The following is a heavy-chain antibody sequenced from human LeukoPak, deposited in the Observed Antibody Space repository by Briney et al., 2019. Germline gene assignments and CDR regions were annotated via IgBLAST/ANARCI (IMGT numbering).Heavy chain of an antibody. V-gene: IGHV3-21*01. CDR1: GFTFSSYS. J-gene: IGHJ5*02. D-gene: IGHD6-19*01. Sequence: GGSQRLSCAASGFTFSSYSMNWVRQAPGKGLEWVSSISSSSSYIYYADSVKGRFTISRDNAKNSLYLQMNSLRAEDTAVYYCARDRPAYSSGWYEWFDPWGQGTLVTVPS. CDR2: ISSSSSYI. CDR3: ARDRPAYSSGWYEWFDP.